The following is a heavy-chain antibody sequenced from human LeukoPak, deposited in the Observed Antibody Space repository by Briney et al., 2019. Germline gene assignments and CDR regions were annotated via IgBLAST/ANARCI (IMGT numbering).Heavy chain of an antibody. D-gene: IGHD5/OR15-5a*01. J-gene: IGHJ5*02. CDR2: IRQDGTKK. CDR3: ARVKRSVYVGWFDH. CDR1: GLTFSNYC. V-gene: IGHV3-7*03. Sequence: SGGSLRLSCAASGLTFSNYCMSWVRQAPGKGLEWVANIRQDGTKKYYVDSVKGRFTISRYNANNSLYLQMNSLRDEDTSVYYCARVKRSVYVGWFDHWGQGTLVTVSS.